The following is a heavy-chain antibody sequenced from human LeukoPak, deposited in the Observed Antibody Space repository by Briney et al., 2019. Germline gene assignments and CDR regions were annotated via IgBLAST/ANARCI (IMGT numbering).Heavy chain of an antibody. CDR2: IKSKTDGGTT. CDR3: AKDFRYYYDSSGSPTIGAFDI. CDR1: GFTFSNAW. D-gene: IGHD3-22*01. V-gene: IGHV3-15*01. Sequence: NPGGSLRLSCAASGFTFSNAWMSWVRQAPGKGLEWVGRIKSKTDGGTTDYAAPVKGRFTISRDNSKNTLYLQMNSLRAEDTAVYYCAKDFRYYYDSSGSPTIGAFDIWGQGTMVTVSS. J-gene: IGHJ3*02.